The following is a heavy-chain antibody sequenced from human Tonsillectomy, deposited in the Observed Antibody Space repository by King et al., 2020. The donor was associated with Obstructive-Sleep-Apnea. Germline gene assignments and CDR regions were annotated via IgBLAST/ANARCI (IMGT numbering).Heavy chain of an antibody. CDR1: GGSFSGYY. CDR2: IKHGVTT. J-gene: IGHJ6*02. CDR3: ARRLAAAGAGTDYYYGLDV. Sequence: QVQLQQWGAGLLKPSETLSLTCVVNGGSFSGYYWGLIRQSPGKGLEWIGEIKHGVTTNYKPSLKSRVTISVDTTKNPFSLNLSSVTAADTAVYSCARRLAAAGAGTDYYYGLDVWGQGTTVTVSS. V-gene: IGHV4-34*01. D-gene: IGHD6-13*01.